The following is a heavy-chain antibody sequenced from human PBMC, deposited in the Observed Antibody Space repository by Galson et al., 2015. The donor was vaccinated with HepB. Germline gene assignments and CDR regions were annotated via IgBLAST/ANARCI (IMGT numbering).Heavy chain of an antibody. V-gene: IGHV1-18*01. CDR3: ARGALVVAVGATQNNWFGP. CDR1: GYTFSTYS. D-gene: IGHD2-15*01. J-gene: IGHJ5*02. CDR2: ISPYNRDT. Sequence: SVKVSCKASGYTFSTYSITWVRQAPGQGLEWMGWISPYNRDTNYAQKLQGRVTMTTDTSTSTAFMELRSLRSDDTAVYYCARGALVVAVGATQNNWFGPWGQGTLVTVSS.